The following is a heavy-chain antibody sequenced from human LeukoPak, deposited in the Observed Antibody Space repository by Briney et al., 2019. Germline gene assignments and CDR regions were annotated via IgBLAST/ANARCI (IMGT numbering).Heavy chain of an antibody. D-gene: IGHD4-17*01. CDR1: GGSISSGGYY. CDR3: ARANSYYYGDLDY. Sequence: KASETLSLTCTVSGGSISSGGYYWSWIRQHPGKGLEWIGYIYYSGSTYYNPSLKSRVTISVDTSKNQFSLNLTSVTAADTAVYYCARANSYYYGDLDYWGQGALVTVSS. J-gene: IGHJ4*02. CDR2: IYYSGST. V-gene: IGHV4-31*03.